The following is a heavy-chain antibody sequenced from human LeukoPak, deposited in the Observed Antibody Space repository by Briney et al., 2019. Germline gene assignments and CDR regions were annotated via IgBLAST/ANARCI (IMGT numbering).Heavy chain of an antibody. J-gene: IGHJ4*02. CDR3: ARDGHPFDS. Sequence: GGSLRLSCAASGFRFTSYWMSWVRQTPGKGLEWVANINQDGSEKYYGDSVKGRFTISRDNAKNSLYLQMSSLRAEDTAVYFCARDGHPFDSWGQGTLVTVSS. CDR1: GFRFTSYW. CDR2: INQDGSEK. V-gene: IGHV3-7*01.